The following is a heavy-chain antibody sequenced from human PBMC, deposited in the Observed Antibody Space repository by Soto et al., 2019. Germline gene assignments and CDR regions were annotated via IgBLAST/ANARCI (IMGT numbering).Heavy chain of an antibody. Sequence: GASVKVSCKASGYTFTGYYMHWVRQAPGQGLEWMGWINPNSGGTNYAQKFQGRVTMTRDTSISTAYMELSRLRSDDTAVYYCARDSQYYYDSSGYYYPFQHWGQGTLVTVSS. CDR3: ARDSQYYYDSSGYYYPFQH. V-gene: IGHV1-2*02. D-gene: IGHD3-22*01. J-gene: IGHJ1*01. CDR1: GYTFTGYY. CDR2: INPNSGGT.